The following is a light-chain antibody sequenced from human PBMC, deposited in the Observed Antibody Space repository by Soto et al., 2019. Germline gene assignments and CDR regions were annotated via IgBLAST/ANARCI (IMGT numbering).Light chain of an antibody. CDR1: QSVGGH. V-gene: IGKV3-11*01. CDR2: DAS. CDR3: QQRNNWPPSIT. J-gene: IGKJ5*01. Sequence: EIFRTQSPATLSLSPEERATLSCRASQSVGGHLAWYQQKPGQAPRLLIYDASDRATGIPARFSGSGSETDFTLTISSLEPDDFAVYYCQQRNNWPPSITFGQGTRLEIK.